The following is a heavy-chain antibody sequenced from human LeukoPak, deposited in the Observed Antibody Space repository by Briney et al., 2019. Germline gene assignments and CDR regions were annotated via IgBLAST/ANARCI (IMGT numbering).Heavy chain of an antibody. V-gene: IGHV3-53*01. D-gene: IGHD6-13*01. CDR2: IYSGGST. CDR1: AFIFSGHW. Sequence: PGGSLRLSCEGSAFIFSGHWMNWVRQTPGKGLGWVSVIYSGGSTYYADSVKGRFTISRDNSKNTLYLQMNSLRAEDTAVYYCARGSSPRLFDYWGQGTLVTVSS. CDR3: ARGSSPRLFDY. J-gene: IGHJ4*02.